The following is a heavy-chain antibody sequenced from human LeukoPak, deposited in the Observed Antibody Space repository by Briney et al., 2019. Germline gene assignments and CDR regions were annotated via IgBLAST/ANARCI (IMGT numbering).Heavy chain of an antibody. D-gene: IGHD2-2*01. CDR2: ISAYNGNT. Sequence: GASVKVSCKASGYTFTSYGISWVRQAPGQGLEWMGWISAYNGNTNYAQKLQGRVTMTTDTSTSTAYMELRSLRSDDTAVYYCAREKVVVVPAAIEPEPFDYWGQGTLVTVSS. J-gene: IGHJ4*02. V-gene: IGHV1-18*01. CDR3: AREKVVVVPAAIEPEPFDY. CDR1: GYTFTSYG.